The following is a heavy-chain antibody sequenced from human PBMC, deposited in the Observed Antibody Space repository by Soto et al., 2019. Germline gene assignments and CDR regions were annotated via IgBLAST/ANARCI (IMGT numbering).Heavy chain of an antibody. V-gene: IGHV1-18*01. Sequence: ASVKVSCKASGYTFTSYGISWVRQAPGQGLEWMGWINVYNGHAEYAQKVQGRVTMTRDTSTSTAYMELSSLISDDTAVYYCARGGGGAVRTSYYCYYGMDVWGQGTTVTASS. D-gene: IGHD3-10*01. CDR1: GYTFTSYG. CDR3: ARGGGGAVRTSYYCYYGMDV. J-gene: IGHJ6*02. CDR2: INVYNGHA.